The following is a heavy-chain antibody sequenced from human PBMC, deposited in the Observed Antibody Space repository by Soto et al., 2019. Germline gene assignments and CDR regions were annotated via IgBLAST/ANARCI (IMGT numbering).Heavy chain of an antibody. D-gene: IGHD3-10*01. J-gene: IGHJ4*02. V-gene: IGHV4-31*03. CDR3: AVRRGHIGTFDY. CDR2: IYYSGST. Sequence: TLSLTCTVSGGSISSGGYYWSWVRQHPGKGLEWIGYIYYSGSTYYNPSLKSRVTISVDTPKNQFSLKLSSVTAADTAVYYCAVRRGHIGTFDYWGQGTLVTVSS. CDR1: GGSISSGGYY.